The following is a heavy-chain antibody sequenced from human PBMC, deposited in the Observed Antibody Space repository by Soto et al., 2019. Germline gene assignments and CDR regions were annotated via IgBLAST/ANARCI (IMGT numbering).Heavy chain of an antibody. J-gene: IGHJ5*02. D-gene: IGHD6-19*01. CDR2: INAGNGNT. CDR1: GYTFTSYA. V-gene: IGHV1-3*01. Sequence: ASVKVSCKASGYTFTSYAMHWVRQAPGQRLEWMGWINAGNGNTKYSQKFQGRVTITRDTSASTAYMELSSLRSEDTAVYYCARDPQPEQWLDPNWFDPWGQGTLVTAPQ. CDR3: ARDPQPEQWLDPNWFDP.